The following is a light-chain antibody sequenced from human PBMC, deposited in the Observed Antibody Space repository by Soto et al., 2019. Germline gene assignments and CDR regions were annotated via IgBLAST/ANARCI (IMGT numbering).Light chain of an antibody. CDR3: CSFAVGSTLV. CDR2: EGS. Sequence: QSALTQPASVSGSPGQSITISCTGTSSDVGTYNLVSWHQHHPGKAPKLIIYEGSKRPSGVSNRFSGSKSGNTASVTISGLQAEDEADYYCCSFAVGSTLVFGGGTKLTVL. CDR1: SSDVGTYNL. J-gene: IGLJ2*01. V-gene: IGLV2-23*01.